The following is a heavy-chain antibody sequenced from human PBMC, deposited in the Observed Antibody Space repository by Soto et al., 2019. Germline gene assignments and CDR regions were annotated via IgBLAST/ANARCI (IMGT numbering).Heavy chain of an antibody. V-gene: IGHV1-8*01. CDR2: VNPSSGNT. J-gene: IGHJ5*02. Sequence: QVQLVQSGAEVKRPGASVKVSCEASGYTFTTSDINWVRQASGQGLEWMGCVNPSSGNTVYAQKFHGRVTMTRDTSISTAYMELSSLKSDDTAIYYCARASMYIWNDHWGQGTLVTVSS. CDR3: ARASMYIWNDH. CDR1: GYTFTTSD. D-gene: IGHD1-20*01.